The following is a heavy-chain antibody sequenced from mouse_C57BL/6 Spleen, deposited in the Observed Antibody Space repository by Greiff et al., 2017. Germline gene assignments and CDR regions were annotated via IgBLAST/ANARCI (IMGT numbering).Heavy chain of an antibody. V-gene: IGHV5-4*01. Sequence: DVMLVESGGGLVKPGGSLKLSCAASGFTFSSYAMSWVRQTPEKRLEWVATISDGGSYTYYPDNVKGRFTISRDNAKNNLYLQMSHLKSEDTAMYYCARDDYDGPWFAYWGQGTLVTVSA. D-gene: IGHD2-4*01. CDR1: GFTFSSYA. CDR2: ISDGGSYT. CDR3: ARDDYDGPWFAY. J-gene: IGHJ3*01.